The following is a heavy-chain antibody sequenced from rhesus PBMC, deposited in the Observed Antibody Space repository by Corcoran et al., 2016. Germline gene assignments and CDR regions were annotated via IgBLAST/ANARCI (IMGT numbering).Heavy chain of an antibody. Sequence: QVQLQESGPGLVKPSETLSLTCAVSGGSISSNYWSWIRQPPGKGLEWIGRMSGSCGSTDYNPSLKSRVNISPDTSKNQFSLKLSSGTAADTAVYYCARVAAAVFDYWGQGVLVTVSS. J-gene: IGHJ4*01. CDR2: MSGSCGST. V-gene: IGHV4-173*01. D-gene: IGHD6-43*01. CDR1: GGSISSNY. CDR3: ARVAAAVFDY.